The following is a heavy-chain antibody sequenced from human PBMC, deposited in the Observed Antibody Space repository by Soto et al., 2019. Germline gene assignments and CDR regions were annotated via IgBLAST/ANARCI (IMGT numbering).Heavy chain of an antibody. CDR1: GYTFTGYY. D-gene: IGHD6-13*01. CDR2: INPNSGGT. CDR3: ARDRFGVAAAGTREYYMDV. V-gene: IGHV1-2*04. J-gene: IGHJ6*03. Sequence: ASVKVSCKASGYTFTGYYMHWVRQAPGQGLEWMGWINPNSGGTNYAQKFQGWVTMTRDTSISTAYMELSRLRSDDTAVYYCARDRFGVAAAGTREYYMDVWGKGTTVTVSS.